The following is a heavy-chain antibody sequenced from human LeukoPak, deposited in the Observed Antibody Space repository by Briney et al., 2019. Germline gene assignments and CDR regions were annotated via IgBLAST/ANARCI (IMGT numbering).Heavy chain of an antibody. D-gene: IGHD4-11*01. CDR1: GGSISSSNW. CDR3: ARGNMWDYRRYYYYMDV. J-gene: IGHJ6*03. V-gene: IGHV4-4*02. CDR2: IYHNGST. Sequence: ASGTLSLTCAVSGGSISSSNWWSWVRQPPGKGLEWIGEIYHNGSTHYNPSLKSRVTISVDTSKNQFSLKLNSVTAADTAIYYCARGNMWDYRRYYYYMDVWGKGTTVTVSS.